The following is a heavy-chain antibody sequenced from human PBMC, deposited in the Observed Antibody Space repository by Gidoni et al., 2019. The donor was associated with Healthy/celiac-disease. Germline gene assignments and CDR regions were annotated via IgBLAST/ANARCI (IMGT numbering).Heavy chain of an antibody. Sequence: QVQLVESGGGLVKPGVSLRLSCAASGFTFSDYYMRWIRQAPGKGLEWVLYISSSGSTIYYADSVKGRVTISRDNAKNSLYLQMNSLRAEDTAVYYCARDLEPIYYYYGMDVWGQGTTVTVSS. CDR3: ARDLEPIYYYYGMDV. CDR2: ISSSGSTI. J-gene: IGHJ6*02. D-gene: IGHD1-1*01. CDR1: GFTFSDYY. V-gene: IGHV3-11*01.